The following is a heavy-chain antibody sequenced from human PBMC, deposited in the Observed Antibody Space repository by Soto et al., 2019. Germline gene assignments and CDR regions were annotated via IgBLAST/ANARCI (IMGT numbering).Heavy chain of an antibody. Sequence: ASVKVSCKASGYTFTSYAMHWVRQAPGQRLEWMGWINAGNGNTKYSQKFQGRVTITRDTSASTAYMELSSLRSEDTAVYYCARESSSGWWDRFDYWGQGTLVTVSS. CDR1: GYTFTSYA. V-gene: IGHV1-3*01. J-gene: IGHJ4*02. CDR3: ARESSSGWWDRFDY. CDR2: INAGNGNT. D-gene: IGHD6-19*01.